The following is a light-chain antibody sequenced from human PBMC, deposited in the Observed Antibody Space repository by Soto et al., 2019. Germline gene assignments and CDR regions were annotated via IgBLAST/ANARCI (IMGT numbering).Light chain of an antibody. V-gene: IGKV3-11*01. J-gene: IGKJ2*01. Sequence: EIVLTQSPATLSMSPGERATLSCRASQSVSSYLGWYQQKPGQAPRLLIYDASNRATGFPARFSGSGSGTDFTLTISSLEPEDFAVYYCQQRINWPYTFGQGTNLEIK. CDR2: DAS. CDR3: QQRINWPYT. CDR1: QSVSSY.